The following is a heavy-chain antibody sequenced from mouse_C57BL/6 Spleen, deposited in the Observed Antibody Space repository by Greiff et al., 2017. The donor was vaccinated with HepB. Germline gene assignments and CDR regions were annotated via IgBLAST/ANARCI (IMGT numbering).Heavy chain of an antibody. CDR1: GYSITSGYY. CDR2: ISYDGSN. CDR3: ARAITVVSPFAY. V-gene: IGHV3-6*01. D-gene: IGHD1-1*01. Sequence: EVHLVESGPGLVKPSQSLSLTCSVTGYSITSGYYWNWIRQFPGNKLEWMGYISYDGSNNYNPSLKNRISITRDTSKNQFFLKLNSVTTEDTATYYCARAITVVSPFAYWGQGTLVTVSA. J-gene: IGHJ3*01.